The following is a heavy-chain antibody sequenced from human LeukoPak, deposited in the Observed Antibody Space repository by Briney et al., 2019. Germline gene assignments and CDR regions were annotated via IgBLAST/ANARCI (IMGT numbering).Heavy chain of an antibody. D-gene: IGHD2-2*02. CDR3: ARLPSCSSTSCHRGAFDI. CDR1: GASISTYF. V-gene: IGHV4-4*07. J-gene: IGHJ3*02. Sequence: SETLSLTCTVSGASISTYFWTWIRQPAGKGLEWIGRIYPNGAINYNPSLKSRVTISVDTSKNQFSLKLSSVTAADTAVYYCARLPSCSSTSCHRGAFDIWGQGTMVTVSS. CDR2: IYPNGAI.